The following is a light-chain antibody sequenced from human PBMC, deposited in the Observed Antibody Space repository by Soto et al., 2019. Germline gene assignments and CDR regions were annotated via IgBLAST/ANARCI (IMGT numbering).Light chain of an antibody. J-gene: IGLJ1*01. CDR2: GNN. V-gene: IGLV1-40*01. CDR3: QSYDSSPGAHYV. CDR1: SSNIGAGYD. Sequence: QSALTQPPSVSGAPGQRVTISCTGNSSNIGAGYDVHWYQQLPGTAPKILIYGNNNRPSGVPDRFSVSKSGTSASLAITGLQAEDEADYYCQSYDSSPGAHYVFGPGTKVTVL.